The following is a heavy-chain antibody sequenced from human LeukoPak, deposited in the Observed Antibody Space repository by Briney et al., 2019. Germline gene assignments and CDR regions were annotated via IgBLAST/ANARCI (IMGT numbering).Heavy chain of an antibody. J-gene: IGHJ5*02. D-gene: IGHD3-22*01. CDR2: INTSGST. Sequence: PSETLSLTCSVSGGSISSSNYYWSWIRQPAGKGLEWIGRINTSGSTNYNPSLRSRVTISVDTSKNQFSLRLSSVTAADTAVYYCAREEYYYDSSGYSPWFEPWGQGTLVTVSS. V-gene: IGHV4-61*02. CDR1: GGSISSSNYY. CDR3: AREEYYYDSSGYSPWFEP.